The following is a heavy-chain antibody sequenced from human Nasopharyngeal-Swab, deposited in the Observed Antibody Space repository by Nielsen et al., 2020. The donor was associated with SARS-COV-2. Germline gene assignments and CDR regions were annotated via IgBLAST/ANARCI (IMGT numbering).Heavy chain of an antibody. D-gene: IGHD3-16*01. CDR3: ARRNPWGWDFDY. V-gene: IGHV3-48*04. Sequence: GGSLRLSCEASGFTLDTYSMNWVRQAPGKGLEWVSYISSSRTTIYYADSVKGRFTISRDDAKNSLYLQTNSLKVDDTAVYYCARRNPWGWDFDYWGQGTLVTVSS. CDR1: GFTLDTYS. CDR2: ISSSRTTI. J-gene: IGHJ4*02.